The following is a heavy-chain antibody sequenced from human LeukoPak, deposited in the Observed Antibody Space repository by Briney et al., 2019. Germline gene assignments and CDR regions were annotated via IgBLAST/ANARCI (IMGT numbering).Heavy chain of an antibody. J-gene: IGHJ2*01. CDR1: GFTFRNHG. D-gene: IGHD3-3*01. CDR2: IWYDGSNQ. Sequence: GGSLRLSCAASGFTFRNHGMYWVRQAPGKGLEWVAIIWYDGSNQYYGDSVKGRFTISRDNSKNMLYLQMNSLRTEDTALYYCVRDRSARYFDFWGRGTLVTVSS. CDR3: VRDRSARYFDF. V-gene: IGHV3-33*01.